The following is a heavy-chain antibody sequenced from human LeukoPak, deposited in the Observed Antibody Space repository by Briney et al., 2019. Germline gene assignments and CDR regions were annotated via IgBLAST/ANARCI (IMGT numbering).Heavy chain of an antibody. J-gene: IGHJ5*02. CDR3: ARHTSSSSWFDP. Sequence: GDSLKISCKAFGHSFTDNWIGWVRHMPGKGLEWMGVIYPGDSRIRYSPSFQGQVTISADKSISTAYLQWSSLKASDTAMYYCARHTSSSSWFDPWGQGTLVTVSS. CDR1: GHSFTDNW. CDR2: IYPGDSRI. D-gene: IGHD6-6*01. V-gene: IGHV5-51*01.